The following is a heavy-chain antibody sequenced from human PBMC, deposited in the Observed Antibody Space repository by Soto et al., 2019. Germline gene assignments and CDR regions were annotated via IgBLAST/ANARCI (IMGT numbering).Heavy chain of an antibody. Sequence: ASVKVSCKASGYTFTNCFIQWVRQAPGQGLEWMGWINSSSGDTQYVEKFQDRVTMTRDASISTAYMELRRLTTDDTAVYDCVRGLRGRDLDFWGQGTTVTVSS. D-gene: IGHD3-16*01. CDR2: INSSSGDT. CDR1: GYTFTNCF. CDR3: VRGLRGRDLDF. J-gene: IGHJ4*02. V-gene: IGHV1-2*02.